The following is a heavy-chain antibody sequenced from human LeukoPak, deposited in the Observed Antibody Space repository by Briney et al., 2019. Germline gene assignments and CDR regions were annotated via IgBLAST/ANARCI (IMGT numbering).Heavy chain of an antibody. J-gene: IGHJ4*02. CDR3: TTEGYYVSGIY. Sequence: PGGSLRLSCAASGFTFSNAWMSWVRQAPGKGLEWVGRIKGKTDGETTDYATPVKGRFTISRDDSKDTLYLQMYSLKTEDTAVYYCTTEGYYVSGIYWGQGTLVTVSS. V-gene: IGHV3-15*01. CDR1: GFTFSNAW. D-gene: IGHD3-10*01. CDR2: IKGKTDGETT.